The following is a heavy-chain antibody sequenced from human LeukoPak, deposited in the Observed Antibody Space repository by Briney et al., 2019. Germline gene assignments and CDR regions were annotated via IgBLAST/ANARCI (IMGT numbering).Heavy chain of an antibody. D-gene: IGHD2-15*01. V-gene: IGHV3-30-3*01. J-gene: IGHJ6*02. Sequence: PGGSLRLSCAASGFTLSSYAMHWVRQAPGKGLEWVAVISYDGSNKYYADSVKGRFTISRDNSKNTLYLQMNSLRAEDTAVYYCARDDCSGGSCYLVRGMDVWGQGTTVTVSS. CDR1: GFTLSSYA. CDR2: ISYDGSNK. CDR3: ARDDCSGGSCYLVRGMDV.